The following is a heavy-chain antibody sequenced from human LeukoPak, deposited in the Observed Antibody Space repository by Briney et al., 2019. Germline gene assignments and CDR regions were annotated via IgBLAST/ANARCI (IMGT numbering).Heavy chain of an antibody. CDR1: GGSFTNYF. V-gene: IGHV4-34*01. CDR2: VADYGSV. J-gene: IGHJ4*02. D-gene: IGHD4-17*01. Sequence: SETLSLTCAVYGGSFTNYFWSWVRQSPGKGLEWIGEVADYGSVNYNPSLQSRVTISLDTSKNHFSLKVSSMTAADTAVYYCAKALSTVTTSGYFDYWGQGTLVTVSS. CDR3: AKALSTVTTSGYFDY.